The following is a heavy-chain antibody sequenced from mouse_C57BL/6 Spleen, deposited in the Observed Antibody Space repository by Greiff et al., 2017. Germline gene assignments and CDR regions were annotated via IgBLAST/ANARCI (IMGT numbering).Heavy chain of an antibody. Sequence: EVQGVESGGGLVKPGGSLKLSCAASGFTFSDYGMHWVRQAPEKGLEWVAYISSGSSTIYYADTVKGRFTISRDNAKNTLFLQMTRLRSEDTAMYYCARSPYGNYGYYFDYWGQGTTLTVSS. D-gene: IGHD2-1*01. J-gene: IGHJ2*01. CDR2: ISSGSSTI. CDR1: GFTFSDYG. CDR3: ARSPYGNYGYYFDY. V-gene: IGHV5-17*01.